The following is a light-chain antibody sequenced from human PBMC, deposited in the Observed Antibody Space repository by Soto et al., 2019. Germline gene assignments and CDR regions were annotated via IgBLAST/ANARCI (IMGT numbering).Light chain of an antibody. V-gene: IGKV3-20*01. CDR1: QSVSSSY. J-gene: IGKJ1*01. Sequence: EIVLTQSPGTLSLSPGERATLSCRASQSVSSSYLAWYQQKPGQAPRLLIYGASSSATGIPDRFSGSGSGTDFTLTISRLEPEDFAVYYCQQYRAFGQGTKVDI. CDR3: QQYRA. CDR2: GAS.